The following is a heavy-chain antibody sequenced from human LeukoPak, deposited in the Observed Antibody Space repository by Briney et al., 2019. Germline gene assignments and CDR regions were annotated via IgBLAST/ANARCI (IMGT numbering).Heavy chain of an antibody. Sequence: ASVTVSCKASGYTFTGYYMHWVRQAPGQGLEWMGRINPNSGGTNYAQKSQGRVTMTRDTSISTAYMELSRLRSDDTAVYYCAFPSEGELSVVYFEYWGQGTLVTVSS. J-gene: IGHJ4*02. D-gene: IGHD1-26*01. CDR1: GYTFTGYY. CDR3: AFPSEGELSVVYFEY. CDR2: INPNSGGT. V-gene: IGHV1-2*06.